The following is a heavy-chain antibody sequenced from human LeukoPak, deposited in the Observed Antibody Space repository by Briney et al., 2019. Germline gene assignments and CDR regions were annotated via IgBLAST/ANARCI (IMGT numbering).Heavy chain of an antibody. CDR3: ARVYYDYVWGSYPTGFDY. CDR2: IYYRGST. V-gene: IGHV4-59*08. Sequence: PSETLSLTRTVSGGSISSYYWSWVRQPPGKGLERIGYIYYRGSTNYNPSLKSRVTISVDTSKNQFSLKLSSVTAADTAVYYCARVYYDYVWGSYPTGFDYWGQGTLVTVSS. D-gene: IGHD3-16*02. CDR1: GGSISSYY. J-gene: IGHJ4*02.